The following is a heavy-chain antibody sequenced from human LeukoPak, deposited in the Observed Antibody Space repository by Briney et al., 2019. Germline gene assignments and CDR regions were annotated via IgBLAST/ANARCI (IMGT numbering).Heavy chain of an antibody. V-gene: IGHV4-59*01. CDR1: GASISGYF. Sequence: ETLSLTCSVSGASISGYFWNWVRQTPEKGLEWIGYVSHTGATTSNPSLKSRVSITLDTSKSQISLSMTSVTAADSALYYCARDRRGSYYTFDLWGPGTIVSVSA. J-gene: IGHJ3*01. CDR2: VSHTGAT. D-gene: IGHD1-26*01. CDR3: ARDRRGSYYTFDL.